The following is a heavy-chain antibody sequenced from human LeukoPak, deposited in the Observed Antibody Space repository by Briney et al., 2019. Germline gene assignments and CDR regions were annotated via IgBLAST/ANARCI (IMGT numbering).Heavy chain of an antibody. D-gene: IGHD3-22*01. CDR3: ARRSYYDSSAIFDY. CDR1: GGSISSSSYY. V-gene: IGHV4-39*01. Sequence: SETLSLTCTVSGGSISSSSYYWDWIRQPPGKGLEWIGSLYYSGSTYYNPSLKSRVTISVDTSKNQFSLKLSSVTATDTAVFYCARRSYYDSSAIFDYWGQGTLVTVSS. J-gene: IGHJ4*02. CDR2: LYYSGST.